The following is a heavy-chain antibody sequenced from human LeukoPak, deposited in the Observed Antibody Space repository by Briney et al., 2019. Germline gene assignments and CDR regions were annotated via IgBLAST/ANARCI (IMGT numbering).Heavy chain of an antibody. Sequence: PVASVKVSCKASGGTFSSYAISWVRQAPGQGLEWMGGIIPIFGTANYAQKFQGRVTITTDESTSTAYMELSSLRSEDTAVYYCARGQGGEYYYYYMDVWGKGTTVTVSS. V-gene: IGHV1-69*05. J-gene: IGHJ6*03. CDR3: ARGQGGEYYYYYMDV. CDR1: GGTFSSYA. CDR2: IIPIFGTA. D-gene: IGHD1-26*01.